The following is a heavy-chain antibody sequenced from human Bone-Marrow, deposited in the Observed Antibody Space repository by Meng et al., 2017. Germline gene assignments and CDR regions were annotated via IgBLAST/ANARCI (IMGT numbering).Heavy chain of an antibody. CDR1: GFTFSSYA. D-gene: IGHD3-22*01. J-gene: IGHJ4*02. CDR2: ISSNGGST. CDR3: ARAPYDSSGYYYGAYFDY. Sequence: GGSLRLSCAASGFTFSSYAMHWVRQAPGKGLEYVSAISSNGGSTYYANSVKGRFTISRDNSKNTLYLQMGSLRAEDMAVYYCARAPYDSSGYYYGAYFDYWGQGTLVTVSS. V-gene: IGHV3-64*01.